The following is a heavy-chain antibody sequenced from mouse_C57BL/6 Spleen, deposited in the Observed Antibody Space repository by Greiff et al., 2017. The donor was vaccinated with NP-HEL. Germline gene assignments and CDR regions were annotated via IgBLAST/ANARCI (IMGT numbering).Heavy chain of an antibody. D-gene: IGHD2-3*01. J-gene: IGHJ4*01. CDR1: GFTFSDYY. V-gene: IGHV5-12*01. CDR2: ISNGGGST. Sequence: EVKLVESGGGLVQPGGSLKLSCAASGFTFSDYYMYWVRQTPEKRLEWVAYISNGGGSTYYPDTVKGRFTISRDNAKNTLYLQMSRLKSEDTAMYYCARQGRWLLSGDYAMDYWGQGTSVTVSS. CDR3: ARQGRWLLSGDYAMDY.